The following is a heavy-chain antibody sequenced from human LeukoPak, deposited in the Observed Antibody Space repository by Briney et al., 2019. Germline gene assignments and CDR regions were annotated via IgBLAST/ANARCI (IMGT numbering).Heavy chain of an antibody. CDR2: IYYSGST. D-gene: IGHD5-24*01. J-gene: IGHJ4*02. V-gene: IGHV4-59*12. CDR3: ARGRDGYRRFDY. Sequence: SETLSLTCTVSGGSISSYYWSWIRQPPGKGLEWIGYIYYSGSTNYDPSLKSRVTISVDTSKNQFSLKLSSVTAAGTAVYYCARGRDGYRRFDYWGQGTLVTVSS. CDR1: GGSISSYY.